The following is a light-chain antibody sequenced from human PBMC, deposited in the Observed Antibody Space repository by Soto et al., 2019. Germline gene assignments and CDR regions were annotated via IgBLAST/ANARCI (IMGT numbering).Light chain of an antibody. V-gene: IGKV3-15*01. J-gene: IGKJ1*01. CDR3: QQYNNWPRT. CDR1: QSVSSN. Sequence: EIVVTQSPATLSVSPGERATLSCRASQSVSSNLAWYRHKPGQAPRLLIYGASTRAAGVPARLSGSGSGTEFTLTISSLQSEDFAVYYCQQYNNWPRTFGQGTKVDIK. CDR2: GAS.